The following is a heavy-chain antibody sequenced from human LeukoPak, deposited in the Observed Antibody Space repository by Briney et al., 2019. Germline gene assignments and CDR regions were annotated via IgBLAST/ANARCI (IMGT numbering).Heavy chain of an antibody. J-gene: IGHJ2*01. CDR2: ISAYNGNT. CDR3: ARVLRHSTVAGTRRDWYFDL. V-gene: IGHV1-18*01. D-gene: IGHD6-19*01. CDR1: GYTFTSYG. Sequence: ASVKVSCKASGYTFTSYGISWVRQAPGQGLEWMGWISAYNGNTNYAQKLQGRVTMTTDTSTSTAYMELRSLRSEDTAVYYCARVLRHSTVAGTRRDWYFDLWGRGTLVTVPS.